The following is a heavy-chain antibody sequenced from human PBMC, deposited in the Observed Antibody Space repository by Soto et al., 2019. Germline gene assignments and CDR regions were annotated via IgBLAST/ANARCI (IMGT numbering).Heavy chain of an antibody. D-gene: IGHD3-3*01. V-gene: IGHV3-30-3*01. J-gene: IGHJ6*02. CDR1: GFTFSSYA. Sequence: GGSLRLSCAASGFTFSSYAMHWVRQAPGKGLEWVAGIPYDGSNKYYADSVKGRFTISRDNSKNTLYLQMNSLRAEDTAVYYCARDLKGEWLTLCYYYGMDVWGQGTTVTVSS. CDR3: ARDLKGEWLTLCYYYGMDV. CDR2: IPYDGSNK.